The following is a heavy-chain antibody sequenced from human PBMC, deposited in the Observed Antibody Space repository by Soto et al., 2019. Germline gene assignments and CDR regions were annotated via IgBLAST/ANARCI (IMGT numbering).Heavy chain of an antibody. CDR3: ARDFDYYDSSGYAAFDI. CDR1: GGSISTYY. D-gene: IGHD3-22*01. CDR2: IYYSGST. V-gene: IGHV4-59*01. Sequence: SETLSLTCTVSGGSISTYYWNLIRPPPGKGLEWIGYIYYSGSTNYNPSLKSRVTISVDTSKNQFSLKLSSVTAADTAVYYCARDFDYYDSSGYAAFDIWGQGTMVTVSS. J-gene: IGHJ3*02.